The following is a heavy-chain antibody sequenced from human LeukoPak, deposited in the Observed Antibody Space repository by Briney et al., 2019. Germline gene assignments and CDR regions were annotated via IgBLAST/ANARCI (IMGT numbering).Heavy chain of an antibody. Sequence: GASVKVSCKASGGTFSSYAFGWVGKAPGKGLEWMGGIIPIFGTANYAQKFQGRVTITTDESTSTAYMELSSLRSEDTAVYYCARATVTPGLDYWGQGTLVTVSS. J-gene: IGHJ4*02. D-gene: IGHD4-11*01. CDR2: IIPIFGTA. CDR3: ARATVTPGLDY. V-gene: IGHV1-69*05. CDR1: GGTFSSYA.